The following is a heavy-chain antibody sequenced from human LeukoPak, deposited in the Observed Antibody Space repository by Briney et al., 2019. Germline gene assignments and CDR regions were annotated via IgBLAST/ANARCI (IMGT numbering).Heavy chain of an antibody. CDR1: GGTFSSYA. Sequence: VXCKASGGTFSSYAISWVRQAPGQGLEWMGGIIPIFGTANYAQKFQGRVTITTDESTSTDYMELSSLRSEDTAVYYCARQSRGYSYGGYDYWGQGTLVTVSS. D-gene: IGHD5-18*01. CDR3: ARQSRGYSYGGYDY. V-gene: IGHV1-69*05. CDR2: IIPIFGTA. J-gene: IGHJ4*02.